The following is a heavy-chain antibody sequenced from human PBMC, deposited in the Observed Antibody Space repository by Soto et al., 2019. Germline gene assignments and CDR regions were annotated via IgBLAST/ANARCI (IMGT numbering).Heavy chain of an antibody. D-gene: IGHD2-15*01. J-gene: IGHJ6*02. Sequence: QVQLVESGGGVVQPGRSLRLSCAASGFTFSSYVMYWVRQAPGKGLEWVVVISYDGNNKYYADSVKGRFTISRDNSKNTLDLKMNSLRAEDTAVYYCARAGCDGGSCYTLVGLRYGMDVWGQGTTVTVSS. V-gene: IGHV3-30-3*01. CDR2: ISYDGNNK. CDR3: ARAGCDGGSCYTLVGLRYGMDV. CDR1: GFTFSSYV.